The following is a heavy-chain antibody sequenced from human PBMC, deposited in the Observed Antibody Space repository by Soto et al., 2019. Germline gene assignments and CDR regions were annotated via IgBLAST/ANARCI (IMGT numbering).Heavy chain of an antibody. D-gene: IGHD2-2*01. CDR1: GGTFSSYT. Sequence: SVKVSCKASGGTFSSYTISWVRQAPGQGLEWMGRIIPILGIANYAQKFQGGVTITADKSTSTAYMELSSLRSEDTAVYFCASYTGCITSSCFANDAFDIWGQGTMVTVSS. CDR2: IIPILGIA. CDR3: ASYTGCITSSCFANDAFDI. J-gene: IGHJ3*02. V-gene: IGHV1-69*02.